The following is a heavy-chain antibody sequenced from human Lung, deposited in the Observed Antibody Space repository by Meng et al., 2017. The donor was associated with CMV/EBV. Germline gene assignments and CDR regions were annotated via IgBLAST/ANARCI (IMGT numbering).Heavy chain of an antibody. J-gene: IGHJ4*02. CDR3: VRSSGWSLFDY. D-gene: IGHD6-19*01. CDR1: GFTFSDCY. Sequence: QVQLVQSVAEMKKPGASVKVYCTNSGFTFSDCYIHWVRQAPGQGLEWMGWVNSNNDATNYARKFQGRVSMTRDTSISTAHMELSRLMSDDTAVYYCVRSSGWSLFDYWGQGTLVTVSS. V-gene: IGHV1-2*02. CDR2: VNSNNDAT.